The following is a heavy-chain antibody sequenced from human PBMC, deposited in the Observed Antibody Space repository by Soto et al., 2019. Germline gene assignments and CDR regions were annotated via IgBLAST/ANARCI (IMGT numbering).Heavy chain of an antibody. CDR2: ISGSGATA. J-gene: IGHJ4*02. D-gene: IGHD3-9*01. CDR3: ANGLEGGSFDV. Sequence: PVGYLRLSCAASGFTFNTFALSWVRQSPGKGLAWVSSISGSGATAYYTDSVKGRFTISSDNSKNTVHLQMNSLRAEDTGVYYGANGLEGGSFDVRGKRTVVIVSS. V-gene: IGHV3-23*01. CDR1: GFTFNTFA.